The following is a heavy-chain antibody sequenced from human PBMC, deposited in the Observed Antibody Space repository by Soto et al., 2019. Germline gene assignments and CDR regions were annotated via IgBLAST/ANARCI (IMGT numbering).Heavy chain of an antibody. Sequence: ASVKVSCKASGYTFTSYAMHWVRQAPGQRLEWMGWINAGNGNTKYSQKFQGRVTITRDTSASTAYMELSSLRSEDTAVYYCARELEYYYDSSVYQLYDAFDIWGQGTMVTVSS. CDR1: GYTFTSYA. CDR2: INAGNGNT. V-gene: IGHV1-3*01. J-gene: IGHJ3*02. D-gene: IGHD3-22*01. CDR3: ARELEYYYDSSVYQLYDAFDI.